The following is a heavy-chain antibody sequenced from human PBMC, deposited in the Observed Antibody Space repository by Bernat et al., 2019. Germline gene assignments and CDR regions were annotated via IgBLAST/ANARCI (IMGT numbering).Heavy chain of an antibody. J-gene: IGHJ4*02. CDR3: VRKGKGSYRYIDY. Sequence: EVQLVESGGGLVQPGGSLRLSCAASGFTFSSYAMSWVHQAPGKGLEWVSAISGSGGSTYYADSVKGRFTISRDNSKNTLYLQMNSLRAEDTAVYYCVRKGKGSYRYIDYWGQGTLVTVSS. V-gene: IGHV3-23*04. D-gene: IGHD1-26*01. CDR2: ISGSGGST. CDR1: GFTFSSYA.